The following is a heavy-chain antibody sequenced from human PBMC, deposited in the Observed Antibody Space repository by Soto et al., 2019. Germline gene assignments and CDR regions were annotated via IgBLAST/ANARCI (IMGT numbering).Heavy chain of an antibody. D-gene: IGHD3-16*01. CDR3: AKSRKWGSYYYYYGMDV. J-gene: IGHJ6*02. CDR1: GFTFSSYA. CDR2: ISGSGGST. Sequence: GGSLRLSCAASGFTFSSYAMSWVRQAPGKGLEWVSAISGSGGSTYYADSVKGRFTISRDNSKNTLYLQMNSLRAEDTAVYYCAKSRKWGSYYYYYGMDVWGQGTTVTVSS. V-gene: IGHV3-23*01.